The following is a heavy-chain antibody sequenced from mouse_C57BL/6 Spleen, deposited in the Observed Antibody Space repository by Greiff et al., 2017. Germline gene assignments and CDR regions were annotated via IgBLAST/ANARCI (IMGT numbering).Heavy chain of an antibody. Sequence: QVQLKESGPELVKPGASVKLSCKASGYTFTSYDINWVKQRPGQGLEWIGWIYPRVGSTKYNEKCKGKATLTVDTSSSTAYMELHSLTSEDSAVYFCARNWEGIDYWGQGTTLTVSS. CDR1: GYTFTSYD. CDR3: ARNWEGIDY. J-gene: IGHJ2*01. CDR2: IYPRVGST. V-gene: IGHV1-85*01. D-gene: IGHD4-1*01.